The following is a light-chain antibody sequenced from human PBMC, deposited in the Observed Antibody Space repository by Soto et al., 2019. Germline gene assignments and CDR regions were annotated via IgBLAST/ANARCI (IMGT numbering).Light chain of an antibody. CDR3: QQYGSSPHT. J-gene: IGKJ2*01. CDR1: QSVSSSY. V-gene: IGKV3-20*01. Sequence: EIVLTQSPGTLSLSPGERATLSCRASQSVSSSYLAWYQHKPGQAPRLLIYGASSRATGIPDRFSGSGSGTDFTLTISRLEPEEFAVYYCQQYGSSPHTCGQGPKLEIK. CDR2: GAS.